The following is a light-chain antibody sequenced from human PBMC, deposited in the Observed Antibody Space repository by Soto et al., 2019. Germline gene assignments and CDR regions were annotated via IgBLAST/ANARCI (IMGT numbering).Light chain of an antibody. CDR1: QSISSW. J-gene: IGKJ1*01. CDR3: QQYSSSSEWT. V-gene: IGKV1-5*01. Sequence: DIQMTQSPSTLSASVGDRVSITCRASQSISSWLAWYQQKPGKAPKLLIYDASSLESGVPSRFSGSGSGTEFTLTISSLQPDDFATYYCQQYSSSSEWTFGQGTKVDIK. CDR2: DAS.